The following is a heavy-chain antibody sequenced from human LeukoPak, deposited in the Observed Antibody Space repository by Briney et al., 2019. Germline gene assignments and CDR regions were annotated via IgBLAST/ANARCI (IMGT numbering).Heavy chain of an antibody. CDR1: GYSFTKFW. CDR2: IYPGDSDT. V-gene: IGHV5-51*01. Sequence: GESLKISCKGSGYSFTKFWIGWVRQMPGKGLEWMGIIYPGDSDTRYSPSFQGQVTLLVDTSISTAYLQWSSLRASDTAMYYCARQDGYGLYYFDYWGQGTLVTVSS. CDR3: ARQDGYGLYYFDY. D-gene: IGHD5-18*01. J-gene: IGHJ4*02.